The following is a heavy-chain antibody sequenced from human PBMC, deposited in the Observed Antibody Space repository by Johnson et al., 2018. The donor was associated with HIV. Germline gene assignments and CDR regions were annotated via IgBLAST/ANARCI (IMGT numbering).Heavy chain of an antibody. CDR2: ISSSGTAI. CDR3: AREMAWEDAFDI. D-gene: IGHD5-24*01. Sequence: VQLLESGGDVVQPGRSLRLSCAASGFTFSSYAMHWVRQAPGKGLEWVSYISSSGTAIYYADSVKGRFTISRDNAKNSLYLRMNSLRAEDTAVYYCAREMAWEDAFDIWGQGTMVTVSS. V-gene: IGHV3-48*03. J-gene: IGHJ3*02. CDR1: GFTFSSYA.